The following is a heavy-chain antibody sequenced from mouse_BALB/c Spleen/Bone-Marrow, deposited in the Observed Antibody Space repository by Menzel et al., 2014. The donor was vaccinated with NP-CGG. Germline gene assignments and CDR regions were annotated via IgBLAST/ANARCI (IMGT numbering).Heavy chain of an antibody. D-gene: IGHD2-14*01. V-gene: IGHV2-9*02. CDR1: GFSLXTYG. CDR3: AREGAYYRYIDY. J-gene: IGHJ2*01. CDR2: IWAGGTT. Sequence: VHLVESGPGLVAPSQSLSLTCTVSGFSLXTYGIHWVRQPPGKGLEWLGVIWAGGTTIYNSALMSRLSISKDTSKSXVFLKMNSLQTDDTAMYYCAREGAYYRYIDYWGQGTTLTVSS.